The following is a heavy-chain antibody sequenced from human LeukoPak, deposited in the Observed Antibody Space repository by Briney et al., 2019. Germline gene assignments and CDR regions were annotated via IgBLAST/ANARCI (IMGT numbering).Heavy chain of an antibody. J-gene: IGHJ4*02. D-gene: IGHD4-23*01. CDR1: GFTFSSYG. CDR2: ISYDGSNK. V-gene: IGHV3-30*18. CDR3: AKDRGVVTPYYFDY. Sequence: GGSLRLSCAASGFTFSSYGMHWVRQAPGKGLEWVAVISYDGSNKYYADSVKGRFTISRDNSKNTLYLQMNSLRAEDTAVYYCAKDRGVVTPYYFDYWGQGTLVTVSS.